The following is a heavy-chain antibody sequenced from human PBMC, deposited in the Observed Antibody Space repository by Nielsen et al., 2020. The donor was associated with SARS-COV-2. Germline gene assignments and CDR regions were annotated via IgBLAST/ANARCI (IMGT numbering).Heavy chain of an antibody. Sequence: SETLSLTCTVSGGSISSYYWSWIRQPPGKGLEWIGYIYYSGSTNYNPSLKSRVTISVDTSKNQFSLKLSSVTAADTAVYYCAKDPPQEVWGQGTLVTVSS. CDR1: GGSISSYY. CDR3: AKDPPQEV. CDR2: IYYSGST. V-gene: IGHV4-59*01. J-gene: IGHJ4*02.